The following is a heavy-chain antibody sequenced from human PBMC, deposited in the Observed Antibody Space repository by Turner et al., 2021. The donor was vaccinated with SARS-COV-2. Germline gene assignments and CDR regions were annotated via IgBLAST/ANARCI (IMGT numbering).Heavy chain of an antibody. CDR3: ARYVYGGNVEDY. CDR2: IDTDGSTT. D-gene: IGHD4-17*01. J-gene: IGHJ4*02. V-gene: IGHV3-74*01. Sequence: EVQLVESGGGLVQLGGSLRLHCAVPGFTFRTYWMHWVRPAPGKGLVCVSRIDTDGSTTNNADSMKGRFTISRDNANITLYLQKNSLRSEDTAVYYCARYVYGGNVEDYWGQGTPVTVSS. CDR1: GFTFRTYW.